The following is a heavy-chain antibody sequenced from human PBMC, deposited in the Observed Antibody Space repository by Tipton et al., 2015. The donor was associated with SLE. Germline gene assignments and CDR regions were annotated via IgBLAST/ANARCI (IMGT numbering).Heavy chain of an antibody. CDR1: GFSFSTYP. D-gene: IGHD3-22*01. J-gene: IGHJ4*02. V-gene: IGHV3-30*14. Sequence: SLRLSCAASGFSFSTYPMHWVRQAPGKGLEWVAVISYDGRKKYYADSVKGRFTISRENGNNSVYLQMNSLRAGDTAVYYCAAVYDSSGYYRYWGQGTLVTVSS. CDR2: ISYDGRKK. CDR3: AAVYDSSGYYRY.